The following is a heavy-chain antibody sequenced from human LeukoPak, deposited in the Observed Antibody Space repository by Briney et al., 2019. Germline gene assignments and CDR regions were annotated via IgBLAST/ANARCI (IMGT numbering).Heavy chain of an antibody. D-gene: IGHD6-25*01. CDR1: GFTFSSSW. Sequence: GGSLRLSCAASGFTFSSSWMTWVRQAPGKGLECVANINQDGGEKYYVDSVKGRFTISRDNAKNSLYLQMNSLRAEDTAVYYCARDLYNSASKWGQGTLVTVSS. CDR2: INQDGGEK. V-gene: IGHV3-7*03. CDR3: ARDLYNSASK. J-gene: IGHJ4*02.